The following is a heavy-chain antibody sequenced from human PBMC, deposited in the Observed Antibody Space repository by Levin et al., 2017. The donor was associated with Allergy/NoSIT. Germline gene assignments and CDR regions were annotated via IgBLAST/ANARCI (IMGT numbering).Heavy chain of an antibody. Sequence: SGPTLVKPTQTLTLTCTYSGFSLSTNGVLLSWIRQPPGKALEWLARIDWDGDKFYSPSLGTRLTISRDTSRKQVVLTITNMDPVDTATYFCARSGIFGVVSQMGPFFDYWGRGIPVTVSS. V-gene: IGHV2-70*04. J-gene: IGHJ4*02. D-gene: IGHD3-3*01. CDR3: ARSGIFGVVSQMGPFFDY. CDR2: IDWDGDK. CDR1: GFSLSTNGVL.